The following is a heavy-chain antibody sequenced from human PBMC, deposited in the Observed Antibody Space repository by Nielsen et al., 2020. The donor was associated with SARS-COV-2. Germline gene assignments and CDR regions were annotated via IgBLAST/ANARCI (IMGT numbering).Heavy chain of an antibody. CDR2: ISSTSSYI. Sequence: GESLKISCAASGFIFGSYTMTYFRQAPGKGLEWVSSISSTSSYIYYADSVKGRFTISRDNAESSLYLQMNALRAEDTAVYYCAREGRNLPLNYWGQGTLVTVSS. J-gene: IGHJ4*02. V-gene: IGHV3-21*04. CDR3: AREGRNLPLNY. CDR1: GFIFGSYT.